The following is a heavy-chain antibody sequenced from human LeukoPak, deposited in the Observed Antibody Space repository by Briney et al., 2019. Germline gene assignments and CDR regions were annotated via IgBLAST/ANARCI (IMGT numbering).Heavy chain of an antibody. CDR1: GFAFSTYA. V-gene: IGHV3-23*01. CDR3: VKTQTHFGDYRRDY. J-gene: IGHJ4*02. Sequence: GGSLRLSCAASGFAFSTYAMSWVRQALGKGLEWVSAISDSGGSTYYAESVKGRFTVSRDNSKNMLYMQMNSLRAEDTAVYYCVKTQTHFGDYRRDYWGQGTLVTVSS. CDR2: ISDSGGST. D-gene: IGHD4-17*01.